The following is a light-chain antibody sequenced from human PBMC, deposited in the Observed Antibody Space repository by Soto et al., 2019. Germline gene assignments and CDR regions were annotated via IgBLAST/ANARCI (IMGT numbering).Light chain of an antibody. Sequence: EIILTQSPRTLSLSTGERATLYGRASQNIGSLLVWYQQKPGRAPRLLISDVSNRATGITDRFSGSGSGKDCTRTSSCLEPEDFAGYHCHRYRSAPLTLGGGTQVEIK. J-gene: IGKJ4*01. CDR2: DVS. CDR1: QNIGSL. V-gene: IGKV3-11*01. CDR3: HRYRSAPLT.